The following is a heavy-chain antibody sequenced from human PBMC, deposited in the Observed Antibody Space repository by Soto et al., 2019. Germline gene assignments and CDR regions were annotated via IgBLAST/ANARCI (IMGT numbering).Heavy chain of an antibody. CDR2: INPSGGST. CDR3: ARDPLQPQGSPGDQSKDYYYGMDV. V-gene: IGHV1-46*01. D-gene: IGHD7-27*01. J-gene: IGHJ6*02. CDR1: GYTFTSYY. Sequence: GASVKVSCKASGYTFTSYYMHWVRQAPGQGLEWMGIINPSGGSTSYAQKFQGRVTMTRDTSTSTVYMKLSSLRSEDTAVYYCARDPLQPQGSPGDQSKDYYYGMDVWGQGTTVTVSS.